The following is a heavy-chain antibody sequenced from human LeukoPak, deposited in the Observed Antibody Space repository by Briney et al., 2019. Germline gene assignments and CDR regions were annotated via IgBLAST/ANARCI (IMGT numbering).Heavy chain of an antibody. D-gene: IGHD6-13*01. Sequence: PSETLSLTCAVYGGSFSGYYCSWIRQPPGKGLEWIGYIYYGGNTNYNPSLKSRVSISVDKSKNQFSLKLSSVTAADTAVYYCAKDPQYSSSSWGQGTLVTVSS. CDR1: GGSFSGYY. J-gene: IGHJ4*02. CDR2: IYYGGNT. V-gene: IGHV4-59*01. CDR3: AKDPQYSSSS.